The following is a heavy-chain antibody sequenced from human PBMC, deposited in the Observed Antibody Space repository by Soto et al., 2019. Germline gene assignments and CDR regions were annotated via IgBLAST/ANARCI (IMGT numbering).Heavy chain of an antibody. Sequence: SETLSLTCTVSGGSISSTTYSWGWIRQPPGKGLEWIGSMYYSGTTYSNPSLQSRVTISVDTSNNQFSLKLTSVTAADTSVYYCARGRWLNRRGFDYWGQGTLVTAPQ. CDR2: MYYSGTT. V-gene: IGHV4-39*01. CDR1: GGSISSTTYS. J-gene: IGHJ4*02. D-gene: IGHD3-22*01. CDR3: ARGRWLNRRGFDY.